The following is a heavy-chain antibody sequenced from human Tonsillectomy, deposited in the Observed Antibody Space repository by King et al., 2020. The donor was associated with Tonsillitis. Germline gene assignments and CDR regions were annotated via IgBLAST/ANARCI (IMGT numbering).Heavy chain of an antibody. D-gene: IGHD5-12*01. Sequence: QLVQSGAEVKKPGSPVKVSCKASGGTFSNYAISWVRQAPGGGLEWMGGIIPVFGTANYAQKFEGRITITADESTSTAYMELSSLRSEDTAVYYCARQTRTVDRIMPRNNWFDPWGQGTLVTVSS. CDR3: ARQTRTVDRIMPRNNWFDP. V-gene: IGHV1-69*01. CDR2: IIPVFGTA. CDR1: GGTFSNYA. J-gene: IGHJ5*02.